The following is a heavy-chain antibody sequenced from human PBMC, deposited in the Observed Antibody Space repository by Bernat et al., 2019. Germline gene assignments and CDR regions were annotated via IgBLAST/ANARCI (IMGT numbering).Heavy chain of an antibody. CDR3: TTVIVVVAALWCDP. J-gene: IGHJ5*02. V-gene: IGHV3-15*01. CDR1: GFTFSNAW. D-gene: IGHD2-15*01. CDR2: IKSKTDGGTT. Sequence: EVQLVESGGGLVKPGGSLRLSCAASGFTFSNAWLSWVRQAPGKGLEWVGLIKSKTDGGTTDYAAPVKGRFTISRDDSKNTLYLQMNSLKTEDTAVYYCTTVIVVVAALWCDPWGQGTLVTVSS.